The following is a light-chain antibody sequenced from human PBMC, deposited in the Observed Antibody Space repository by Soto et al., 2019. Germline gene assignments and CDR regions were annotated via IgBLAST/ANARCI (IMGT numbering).Light chain of an antibody. CDR1: QTVSRN. J-gene: IGKJ5*01. CDR3: QQYNNWPS. Sequence: EVGMTHSPATLSVSQWEIATLSCGASQTVSRNLAWYQQRPGQAPRLLIYDVFTRAAGIPARFSGSGSETEFTLTIRSLQSEDFALYYCQQYNNWPSFGQATRLEIK. V-gene: IGKV3-15*01. CDR2: DVF.